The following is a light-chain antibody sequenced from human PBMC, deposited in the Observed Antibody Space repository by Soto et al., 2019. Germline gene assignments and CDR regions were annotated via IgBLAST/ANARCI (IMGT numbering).Light chain of an antibody. CDR1: QSVSDY. V-gene: IGKV3-11*01. Sequence: EVVLTQSPASLSLSPGDRATLSCRADQSVSDYLAWYQQKPGQPPRLLFFDATSSATGVPHRFSASGSGTDFTLIISSLPPEDFAVYYCQQLVNWPPTFAGGTKVEI. CDR3: QQLVNWPPT. CDR2: DAT. J-gene: IGKJ4*01.